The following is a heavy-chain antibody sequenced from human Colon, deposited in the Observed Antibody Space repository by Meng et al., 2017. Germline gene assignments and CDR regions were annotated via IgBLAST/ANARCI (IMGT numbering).Heavy chain of an antibody. CDR2: INSDGTTT. Sequence: GESLKISCAASGFTFSNYKMLWVRQAPGKGLVWVSRINSDGTTTTYADSVRGRFTISRDNAKDTLYLQINSLRAEDTAVYYCVRGNWGVAGDYWGQGALVTVSS. J-gene: IGHJ4*02. D-gene: IGHD7-27*01. V-gene: IGHV3-74*01. CDR3: VRGNWGVAGDY. CDR1: GFTFSNYK.